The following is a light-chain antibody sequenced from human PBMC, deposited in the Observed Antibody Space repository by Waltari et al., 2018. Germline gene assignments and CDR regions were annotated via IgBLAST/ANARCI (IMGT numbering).Light chain of an antibody. CDR1: QSISRY. Sequence: SGRASQSISRYLAWYQQKPGQAPRLLIYDAASRATGIPDRFSGSGSWTDFSLTISRLEPEDSAVYYCQKYGTLPATFGQGTKVEIK. CDR3: QKYGTLPAT. CDR2: DAA. J-gene: IGKJ1*01. V-gene: IGKV3-20*01.